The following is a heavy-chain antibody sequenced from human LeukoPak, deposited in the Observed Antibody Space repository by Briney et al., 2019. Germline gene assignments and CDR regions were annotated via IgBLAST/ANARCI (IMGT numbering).Heavy chain of an antibody. V-gene: IGHV5-10-1*01. CDR2: IDPSDSYT. Sequence: GESLKISCRGSGYIVTTXXXXXXRQMPGKGLXXMGRIDPSDSYTNYXXXFQGHVTXSADKSIITAYLQWSSLKASDTAMYYCARSRGSGWYDYWGQGTLVAVSS. D-gene: IGHD6-19*01. CDR1: GYIVTTXX. J-gene: IGHJ4*02. CDR3: ARSRGSGWYDY.